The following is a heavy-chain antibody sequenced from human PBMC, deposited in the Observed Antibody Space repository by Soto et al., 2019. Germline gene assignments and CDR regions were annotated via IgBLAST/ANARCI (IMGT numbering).Heavy chain of an antibody. D-gene: IGHD4-17*01. CDR2: ISAYNGNT. CDR3: ARDLRLPYYYYYGMDV. J-gene: IGHJ6*02. CDR1: GYTFTSYG. V-gene: IGHV1-18*04. Sequence: EASVKVSCKASGYTFTSYGISWVRQAPGQGLEWMGWISAYNGNTNYAQKLQGRVTMTTDTSTSTAYMELRSLRSDDTAVYYCARDLRLPYYYYYGMDVWGQGTTVTVSS.